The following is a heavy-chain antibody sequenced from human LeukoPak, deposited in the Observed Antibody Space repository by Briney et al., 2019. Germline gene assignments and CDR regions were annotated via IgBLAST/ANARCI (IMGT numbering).Heavy chain of an antibody. CDR2: ITTSSSYI. J-gene: IGHJ4*02. CDR1: GLTLNYYS. CDR3: ARDGVVGATRWGHFDF. V-gene: IGHV3-21*04. D-gene: IGHD1-26*01. Sequence: GDSLTLSCAASGLTLNYYSMHWVRQAPGKGLEWVASITTSSSYIYYADSLRGRFTISRDNAKNSLYLQMSSLRAEDTAVYYCARDGVVGATRWGHFDFWGQGTRVTVSS.